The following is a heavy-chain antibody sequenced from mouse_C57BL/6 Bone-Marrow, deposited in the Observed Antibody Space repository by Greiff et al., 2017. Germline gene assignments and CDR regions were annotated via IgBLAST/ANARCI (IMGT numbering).Heavy chain of an antibody. J-gene: IGHJ2*01. D-gene: IGHD2-4*01. CDR3: AQGDDYDDGFYYFDY. Sequence: QVQLKQSGAELMKPGASVKLSCKATGYTFTGYWIEWVKQRPGHGLEWIGEILPGSGSTNYNEKFKGKATFTADTSSNTAYMQPSSLTTEDSAIDFRAQGDDYDDGFYYFDYWGQGTTLTVSS. V-gene: IGHV1-9*01. CDR1: GYTFTGYW. CDR2: ILPGSGST.